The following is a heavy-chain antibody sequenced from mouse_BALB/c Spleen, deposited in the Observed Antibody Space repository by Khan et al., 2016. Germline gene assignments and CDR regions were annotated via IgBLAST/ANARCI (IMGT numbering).Heavy chain of an antibody. CDR1: GYTFTNYG. V-gene: IGHV9-3-1*01. Sequence: QIQLVQSGPELKKPGKTVKISCTASGYTFTNYGMNWVKQAPGKGLKWMGWIHTYSGESTYADDFKGRFAFSLETSANTAYLQIDNLKNEDTATYFCARYRYYYGSSRYFDVWGAGTTVTVSS. CDR2: IHTYSGES. CDR3: ARYRYYYGSSRYFDV. D-gene: IGHD1-1*01. J-gene: IGHJ1*01.